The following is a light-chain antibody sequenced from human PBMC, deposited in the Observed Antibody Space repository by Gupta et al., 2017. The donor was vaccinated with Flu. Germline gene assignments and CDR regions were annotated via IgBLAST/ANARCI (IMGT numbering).Light chain of an antibody. V-gene: IGLV1-44*01. CDR1: NSNIGRNT. CDR2: SND. J-gene: IGLJ1*01. CDR3: AAWDDGLNGHV. Sequence: RVTISCSGSNSNIGRNTANWYQQLPGTAPKLLMYSNDHRPLGVPDRFSGSKSDTSASLAISGLQSEDEGDYYCAAWDDGLNGHVFGTGTKVTVL.